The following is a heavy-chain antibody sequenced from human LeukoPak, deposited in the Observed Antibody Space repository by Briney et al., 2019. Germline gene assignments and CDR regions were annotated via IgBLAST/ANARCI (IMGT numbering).Heavy chain of an antibody. J-gene: IGHJ4*02. CDR2: INDNSYWI. D-gene: IGHD2-2*01. CDR3: ANHLACGSTSCPPFDD. Sequence: GGSLRLSCTASGFTFSAYSMSWVRQAPGKGLEWVSSINDNSYWIYYADSVEGRFIISRDNAENSLYLQMNSLRVEDTAVYYCANHLACGSTSCPPFDDWGQGTLVTVSS. V-gene: IGHV3-21*01. CDR1: GFTFSAYS.